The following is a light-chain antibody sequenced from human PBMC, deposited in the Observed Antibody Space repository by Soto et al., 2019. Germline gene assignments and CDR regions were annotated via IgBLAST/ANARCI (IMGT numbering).Light chain of an antibody. CDR3: LQHKAYPYT. V-gene: IGKV1-5*01. CDR1: QSIRSW. Sequence: DIQMTQSPSTLPASVGDRVTVTCRASQSIRSWLAWYQEKPGKAPKRLIFAASSLQSGVPSRFSGSGSGTQFTLTISSLQPDDFATYYCLQHKAYPYTFGQGTKVDIK. J-gene: IGKJ2*01. CDR2: AAS.